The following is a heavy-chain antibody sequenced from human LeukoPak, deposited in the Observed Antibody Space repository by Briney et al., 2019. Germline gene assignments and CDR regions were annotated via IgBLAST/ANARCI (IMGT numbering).Heavy chain of an antibody. J-gene: IGHJ6*03. CDR2: IIPIFGTA. CDR3: ARGPITIFGVPRPTDYYYYMDV. Sequence: SVKVSCKASGGTFSSYAISWVRQAPGQGLEWMGGIIPIFGTANYAQKFQGRVTITADESTSTAYMELSSLRSEDTAVYYCARGPITIFGVPRPTDYYYYMDVWGKGTTVTVSS. D-gene: IGHD3-3*01. V-gene: IGHV1-69*01. CDR1: GGTFSSYA.